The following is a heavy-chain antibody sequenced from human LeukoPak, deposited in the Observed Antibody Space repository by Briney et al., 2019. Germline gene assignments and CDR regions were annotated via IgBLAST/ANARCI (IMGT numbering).Heavy chain of an antibody. CDR3: ARGTAVAGYVDY. D-gene: IGHD6-19*01. J-gene: IGHJ4*02. CDR1: GGSFSGYY. CDR2: INHSGST. V-gene: IGHV4-34*01. Sequence: PSETLSLTCAVYGGSFSGYYWSWIRQPPGKGLEWIGEINHSGSTNYNPSLKSRVTISVDTSKNQLSLKLSSVTAADTTVYYCARGTAVAGYVDYWGQGTLVTVSS.